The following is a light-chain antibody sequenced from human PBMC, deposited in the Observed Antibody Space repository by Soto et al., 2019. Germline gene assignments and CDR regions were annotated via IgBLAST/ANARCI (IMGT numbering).Light chain of an antibody. CDR2: EVS. CDR3: TSYETYSTMV. J-gene: IGLJ2*01. V-gene: IGLV2-14*01. CDR1: SNDVGDYNY. Sequence: QSALTQPASVSGSPGQSITIACTGTSNDVGDYNYVSWYQHHPGTAPKLLIFEVSNRPSGVSYRFSGSKFGMADSLTISGLQAEDEADDYCTSYETYSTMVFGGGT.